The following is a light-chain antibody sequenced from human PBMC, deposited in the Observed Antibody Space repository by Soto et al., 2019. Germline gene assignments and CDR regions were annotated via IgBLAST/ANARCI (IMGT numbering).Light chain of an antibody. V-gene: IGKV3-15*01. J-gene: IGKJ5*01. CDR3: QQYNDRPPIT. CDR2: GSF. Sequence: EIVLTQSPGTLSLSPGERATLSCRASQSMGSNVAWYQQKPGQAPRLLIVGSFARATGIPARFSGSGSGSEFTLTISGLQSEDFAVYYCQQYNDRPPITFGQGTRLEIK. CDR1: QSMGSN.